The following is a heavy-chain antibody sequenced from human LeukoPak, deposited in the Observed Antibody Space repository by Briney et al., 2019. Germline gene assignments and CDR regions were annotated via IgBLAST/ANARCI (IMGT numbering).Heavy chain of an antibody. Sequence: QPGGSLRLSCAASGFTFSSYAMSWVRQAPGKGLEWVSAISGSGGSTYYADSVKGRFTISRDKSKNTLYLQMNSLRAEDTAVYYCAKSVRAYCGGDCFYWGQGTLVTVSS. J-gene: IGHJ4*02. V-gene: IGHV3-23*01. CDR3: AKSVRAYCGGDCFY. CDR1: GFTFSSYA. D-gene: IGHD2-21*01. CDR2: ISGSGGST.